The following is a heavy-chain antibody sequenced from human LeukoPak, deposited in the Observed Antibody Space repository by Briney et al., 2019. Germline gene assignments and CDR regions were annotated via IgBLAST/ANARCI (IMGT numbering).Heavy chain of an antibody. V-gene: IGHV4-34*01. Sequence: SETLSLTCAVYGGSFSGYHWSWIRQPPGKGLEWIGEINHSGSTNYNPSLKSRVTISVDTSKNQFSLKLSSVTAADTAVYYCARGLMAAGADYWGQGTLVTVSS. CDR1: GGSFSGYH. D-gene: IGHD6-13*01. CDR3: ARGLMAAGADY. J-gene: IGHJ4*02. CDR2: INHSGST.